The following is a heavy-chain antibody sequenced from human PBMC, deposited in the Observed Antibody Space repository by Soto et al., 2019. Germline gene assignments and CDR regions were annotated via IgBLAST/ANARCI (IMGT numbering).Heavy chain of an antibody. CDR3: VKARSGDSYADS. J-gene: IGHJ4*02. V-gene: IGHV3-23*01. CDR2: ISGSGDRT. D-gene: IGHD5-18*01. Sequence: EVQLLESGGGLVQPGGTLRLSCAASGFTFSNYAMSWLRQPPGKGLEWVSAISGSGDRTYYADSVKGRFTISRDNSKNTLYLQMNSLRAEDSAVYYCVKARSGDSYADSWGQGTLVTVSS. CDR1: GFTFSNYA.